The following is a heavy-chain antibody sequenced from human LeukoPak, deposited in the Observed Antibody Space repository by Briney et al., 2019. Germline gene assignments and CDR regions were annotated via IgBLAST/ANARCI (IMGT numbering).Heavy chain of an antibody. CDR2: IYYSGST. D-gene: IGHD3-9*01. Sequence: SETLSLTCTVSGGSISSYYWNWSRQPPGKGLEWIGYIYYSGSTNYNPSLKSRVTISVDTSKNQFSLKLSSVTAADTAVYYCARVVYDILTGYNWFDPWGQGTLVTVSS. J-gene: IGHJ5*02. CDR3: ARVVYDILTGYNWFDP. V-gene: IGHV4-59*08. CDR1: GGSISSYY.